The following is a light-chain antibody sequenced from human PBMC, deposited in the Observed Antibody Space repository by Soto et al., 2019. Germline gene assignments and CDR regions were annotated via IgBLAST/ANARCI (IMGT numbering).Light chain of an antibody. CDR2: GAS. CDR3: QQYGSSPGT. J-gene: IGKJ4*01. V-gene: IGKV3-20*01. CDR1: QSVSSSY. Sequence: EIVLTQSPGTLSLSPGERATLSCRASQSVSSSYLAWYQQKPGQAPRLLIYGASSRATGIPDRFSGSGSGTDFTLTISRLEPEDSAVYYCQQYGSSPGTFGGGTKVDIK.